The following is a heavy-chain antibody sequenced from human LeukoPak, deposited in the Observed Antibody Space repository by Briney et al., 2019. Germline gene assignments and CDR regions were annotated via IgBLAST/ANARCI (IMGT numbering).Heavy chain of an antibody. CDR3: ARGGLYGDHVFDC. Sequence: PSETLSLTCTVSGGSISSGGYHWSWIRQNPGKGLEWIGSISYSGSTYYNPSLKSPLTISVDTSKNQFSLKLSSVTAADTAVYYCARGGLYGDHVFDCWGQGTLVTVSS. D-gene: IGHD4-17*01. J-gene: IGHJ4*02. V-gene: IGHV4-31*01. CDR1: GGSISSGGYH. CDR2: ISYSGST.